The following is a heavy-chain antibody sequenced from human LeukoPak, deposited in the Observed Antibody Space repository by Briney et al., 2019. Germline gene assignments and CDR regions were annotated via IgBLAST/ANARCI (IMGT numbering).Heavy chain of an antibody. CDR2: INSDGSST. Sequence: LRXXCAXSGFTFSSYWMHWVRQAPGKGLVWVSRINSDGSSTIYADSVKGRFTISRDNAKNTLYLQMNSLRAEDTAVYYCXXXYXXDXXGXYPPXYWGQGTLVTVSS. CDR3: XXXYXXDXXGXYPPXY. CDR1: GFTFSSYW. V-gene: IGHV3-74*01. J-gene: IGHJ4*02. D-gene: IGHD3-22*01.